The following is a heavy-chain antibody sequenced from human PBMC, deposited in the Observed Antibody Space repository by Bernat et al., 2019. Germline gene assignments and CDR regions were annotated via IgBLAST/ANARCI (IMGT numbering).Heavy chain of an antibody. CDR3: ARDPGIAAAGTFFDY. CDR1: GFTFSSYA. D-gene: IGHD6-13*01. J-gene: IGHJ4*02. V-gene: IGHV3-30-3*01. CDR2: ISYDGSNK. Sequence: QVQLVESGGGVVQPGRSLRLSCAASGFTFSSYAMHWVRQAPGKGLEWVAVISYDGSNKYYADSGKGRFTISRDNSKNTLYLQMNSLRAEDTAVYYCARDPGIAAAGTFFDYWGQGTLVTVSS.